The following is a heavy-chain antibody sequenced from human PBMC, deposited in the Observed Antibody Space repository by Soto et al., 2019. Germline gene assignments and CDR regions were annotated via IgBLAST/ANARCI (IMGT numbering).Heavy chain of an antibody. V-gene: IGHV4-59*08. CDR2: IYYSGST. CDR3: ARRYGSAIDY. CDR1: GGTISSWY. D-gene: IGHD1-26*01. J-gene: IGHJ4*02. Sequence: PSETLSLTCTVSGGTISSWYWSWIRQPPGKGPEWIGYIYYSGSTNCNPSLKSRVTISVDTSKNQFSLKLSSVTAADTAVYYCARRYGSAIDYWGQGTLVTVSS.